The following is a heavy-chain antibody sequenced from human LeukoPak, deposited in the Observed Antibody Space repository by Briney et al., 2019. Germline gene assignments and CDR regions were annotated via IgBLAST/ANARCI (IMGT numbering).Heavy chain of an antibody. J-gene: IGHJ4*02. Sequence: SETLSLTCTVSGGPLSSYYWIWLGEPPGKGLEWIGYIYYSGSTNYNPSLKSRVTISIDTSKNQFSLNLSSVTAADTAVYYCARGASGYSYGWGQGTLVTVSS. CDR1: GGPLSSYY. V-gene: IGHV4-59*01. CDR2: IYYSGST. D-gene: IGHD5-18*01. CDR3: ARGASGYSYG.